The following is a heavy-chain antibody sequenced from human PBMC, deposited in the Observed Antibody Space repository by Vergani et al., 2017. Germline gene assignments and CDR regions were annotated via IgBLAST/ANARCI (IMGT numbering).Heavy chain of an antibody. Sequence: QVQLVESGGGVVQPGRSPRLSCAASGFTFSSYGMHWVRQAPGKGLEWVAVISYDGSNKYYADSVKGRFTISRDNSKNTLYLQMSSLRAEDTAVYYCAEGGRYSGYDFPFDYWGQGTLVTVSS. CDR1: GFTFSSYG. CDR3: AEGGRYSGYDFPFDY. V-gene: IGHV3-30*18. CDR2: ISYDGSNK. D-gene: IGHD5-12*01. J-gene: IGHJ4*02.